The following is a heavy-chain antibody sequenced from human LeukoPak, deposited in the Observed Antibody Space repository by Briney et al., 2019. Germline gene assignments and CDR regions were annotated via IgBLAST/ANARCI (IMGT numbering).Heavy chain of an antibody. CDR2: INHSGST. D-gene: IGHD1-26*01. CDR3: ARGVIVGATRAFDY. CDR1: GGSFTDYF. Sequence: SETLSLTCAVYGGSFTDYFLSWIRQPPGKGLEWLGEINHSGSTNYNPSLKSRVTISMDSSKNQFSLKLSSVTAADTAVYYCARGVIVGATRAFDYWGQGTLVTVSS. V-gene: IGHV4-34*01. J-gene: IGHJ4*02.